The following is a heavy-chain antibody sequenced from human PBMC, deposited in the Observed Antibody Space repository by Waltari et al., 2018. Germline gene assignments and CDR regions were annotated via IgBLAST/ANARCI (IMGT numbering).Heavy chain of an antibody. Sequence: QVQLVQSGAEVKKPGSSVTVSCKASGSTFSSYAISWARQAPGQGLEWMGGIIPIFGTANYAQKFQGRVTITADESTSTAYMELSSLRSEDTAVYYCARSSSSQALVGDWGQGTLVTVSS. J-gene: IGHJ4*02. CDR2: IIPIFGTA. CDR1: GSTFSSYA. V-gene: IGHV1-69*01. CDR3: ARSSSSQALVGD. D-gene: IGHD6-6*01.